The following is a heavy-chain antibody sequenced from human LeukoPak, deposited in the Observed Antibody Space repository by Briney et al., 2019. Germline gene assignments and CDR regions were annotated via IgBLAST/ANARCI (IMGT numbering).Heavy chain of an antibody. Sequence: PSETLSLTCTVSGGSISSSSYYWGWIRQPPGKGLEWIGSIYYSGSTYYNPSLKSRVTISVDTSKNQFSLKLSSVTAADTAVYYCARAIDRDGYRFDYWGQGTLVTVSS. CDR1: GGSISSSSYY. D-gene: IGHD5-24*01. CDR2: IYYSGST. J-gene: IGHJ4*02. V-gene: IGHV4-39*07. CDR3: ARAIDRDGYRFDY.